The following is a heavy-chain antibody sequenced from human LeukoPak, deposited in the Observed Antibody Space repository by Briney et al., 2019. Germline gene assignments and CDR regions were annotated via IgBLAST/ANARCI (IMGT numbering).Heavy chain of an antibody. D-gene: IGHD5-24*01. V-gene: IGHV1-18*01. CDR3: ARGLQENLAWLKAFSAFDI. CDR2: ISAYNGNT. CDR1: GYTFNSYG. Sequence: ASVKVSCKASGYTFNSYGISWVRQAPGQGLEWMGWISAYNGNTNYAQKLQGRVTMTTDTSTRTVHMELRSLRSDDTAVYYCARGLQENLAWLKAFSAFDIWGQGTMVTVSS. J-gene: IGHJ3*02.